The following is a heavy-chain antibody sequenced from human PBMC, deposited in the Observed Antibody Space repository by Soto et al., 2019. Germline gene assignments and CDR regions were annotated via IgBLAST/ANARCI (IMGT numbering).Heavy chain of an antibody. V-gene: IGHV4-30-2*01. CDR2: IYHSGST. J-gene: IGHJ4*02. D-gene: IGHD5-12*01. CDR3: ARVVGGYSGYGQFDY. CDR1: GGPISSGGYS. Sequence: TLSLTCAVSGGPISSGGYSWSWIRQPPGKGLEWIGYIYHSGSTYYNPSLKSRVTISVDRSKNQFSLKLSSVTAADTAVYYCARVVGGYSGYGQFDYWGQGTLVTVSS.